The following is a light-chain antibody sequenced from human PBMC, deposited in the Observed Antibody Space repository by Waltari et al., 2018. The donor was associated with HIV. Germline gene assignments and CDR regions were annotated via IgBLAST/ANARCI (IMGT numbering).Light chain of an antibody. CDR3: ATWDDSLNGVL. V-gene: IGLV1-47*01. CDR2: RDT. Sequence: SVLTQPPSASGTPGQKVTISCSGSSSNIGSNSVFWYQQLPGAAPKLLISRDTQQPSGAPDRFSCPKSGTSASLAISGLRSEDEAVYSCATWDDSLNGVLFGGGTNLNVL. CDR1: SSNIGSNS. J-gene: IGLJ2*01.